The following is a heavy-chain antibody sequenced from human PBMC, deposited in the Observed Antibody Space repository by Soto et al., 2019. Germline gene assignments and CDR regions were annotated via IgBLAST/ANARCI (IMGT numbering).Heavy chain of an antibody. CDR3: ATWHELEHAYDV. D-gene: IGHD1-1*01. J-gene: IGHJ3*01. CDR1: GLTVSGKKY. Sequence: DVQLVESGGGLMQPGEYLRLSCAASGLTVSGKKYVAWVRQAPGKGLEWVSALYDVDGSFYSDSVKGRFTTSSDSSKTTVYLQMNALRPADTAVYYCATWHELEHAYDVWGQGTTVTVSS. CDR2: LYDVDGS. V-gene: IGHV3-53*01.